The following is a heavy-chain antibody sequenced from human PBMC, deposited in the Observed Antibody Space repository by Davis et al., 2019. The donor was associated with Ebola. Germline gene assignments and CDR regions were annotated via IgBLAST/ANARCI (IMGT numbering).Heavy chain of an antibody. CDR2: INPHNGNT. CDR1: RYTFTSYG. CDR3: ARAQFPSTSDH. Sequence: ASVQVSCKASRYTFTSYGITWVRQAPGQGLEWMGWINPHNGNTNYAQHVQGRVTMTTDTSTTTAYMEVGRLRSDDPAVYYCARAQFPSTSDHWGQGTLVTVSS. V-gene: IGHV1-18*04. D-gene: IGHD2-21*01. J-gene: IGHJ4*02.